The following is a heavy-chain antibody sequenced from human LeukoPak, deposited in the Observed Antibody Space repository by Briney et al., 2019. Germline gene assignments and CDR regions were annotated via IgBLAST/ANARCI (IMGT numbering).Heavy chain of an antibody. CDR1: GGSISGFH. Sequence: SETLSLTCTVSGGSISGFHWSWIRQPPGKGLEYIGDVFYSGGTNYNSSLKSRLTISVDTSRNQFSLKLTSVTAADTAIYYCARLYAGAYTRLDPWGQGTLVAVSS. V-gene: IGHV4-59*08. CDR2: VFYSGGT. CDR3: ARLYAGAYTRLDP. J-gene: IGHJ5*02. D-gene: IGHD3-16*01.